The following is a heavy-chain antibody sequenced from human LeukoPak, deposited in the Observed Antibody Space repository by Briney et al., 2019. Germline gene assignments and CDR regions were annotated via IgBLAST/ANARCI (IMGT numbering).Heavy chain of an antibody. J-gene: IGHJ5*02. Sequence: SETLSLTCTVSGGSITSSSHYWGWIRQPPGKGLEWIGSIYYSGDTYYNPSLKSRVTISVDTSRSQFSLSLSSMTAADTAVYYCARQRIFDFWSGYYEKNWFDPWGQGTLVTVSS. D-gene: IGHD3-3*01. V-gene: IGHV4-39*01. CDR2: IYYSGDT. CDR1: GGSITSSSHY. CDR3: ARQRIFDFWSGYYEKNWFDP.